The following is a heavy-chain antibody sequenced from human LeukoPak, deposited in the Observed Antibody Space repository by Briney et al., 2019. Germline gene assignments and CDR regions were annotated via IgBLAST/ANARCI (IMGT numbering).Heavy chain of an antibody. CDR3: AKAVSGNYIKGFDY. CDR2: ISGSGGST. V-gene: IGHV3-23*01. D-gene: IGHD1-26*01. J-gene: IGHJ4*02. CDR1: GFTFSSYA. Sequence: GGSLRLSCAASGFTFSSYAMNWVRQAPGKGLEWVSAISGSGGSTYYADSGKGRFTISRDNSKNTLYLQMNSLRAEDTAVYYCAKAVSGNYIKGFDYWGQGILVTVSS.